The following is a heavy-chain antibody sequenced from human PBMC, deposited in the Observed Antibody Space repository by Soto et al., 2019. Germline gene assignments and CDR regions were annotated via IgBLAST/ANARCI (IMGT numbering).Heavy chain of an antibody. CDR2: IIPIFGTA. J-gene: IGHJ3*02. D-gene: IGHD3-22*01. V-gene: IGHV1-69*01. CDR3: ARDHDYYDSSGYSDAFDI. CDR1: GGTFSSYA. Sequence: QVQLVQSGAEVKKPGSSVKVSCKASGGTFSSYAISWVRQAPGQGLEWMGGIIPIFGTANYAQKFQGRVTIIADEATRTAYMELSSLRSEDTAVYYCARDHDYYDSSGYSDAFDIWGQGTMVTVSS.